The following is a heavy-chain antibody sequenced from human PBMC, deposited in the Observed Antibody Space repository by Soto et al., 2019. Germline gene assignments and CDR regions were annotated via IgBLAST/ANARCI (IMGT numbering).Heavy chain of an antibody. CDR3: ARDFFSGLRDYYYGMDV. J-gene: IGHJ6*02. Sequence: PSETLSLTCTVSGGSISSGGYYWSWIRQHPGKGLEWIGYIYYSGSTYYNPSLKSRVTISVGTSKNQFSLKLSSVTAADTAVYYCARDFFSGLRDYYYGMDVWGQGTTVTVSS. CDR2: IYYSGST. CDR1: GGSISSGGYY. V-gene: IGHV4-31*03.